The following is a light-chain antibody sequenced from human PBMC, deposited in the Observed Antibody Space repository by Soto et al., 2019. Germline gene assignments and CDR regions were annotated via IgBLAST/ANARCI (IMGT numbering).Light chain of an antibody. CDR1: QGINSW. J-gene: IGKJ1*01. Sequence: DIQMTQSPSSVSASVGDRVTMTCRASQGINSWLAWYQQKPGKAPKLLIYAASNLQSGVPSRFGGGGSGTDFTLTISSLQPEDFATYYCQQANSFPWTFGQGTKVEIK. V-gene: IGKV1-12*01. CDR2: AAS. CDR3: QQANSFPWT.